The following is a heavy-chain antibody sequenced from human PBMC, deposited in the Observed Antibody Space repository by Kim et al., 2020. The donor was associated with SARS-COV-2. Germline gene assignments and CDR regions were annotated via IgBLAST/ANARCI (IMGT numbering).Heavy chain of an antibody. V-gene: IGHV4-39*07. CDR1: GGSISSSSYY. CDR2: IYYSGST. CDR3: ARGDGGIAAFDDY. D-gene: IGHD6-13*01. J-gene: IGHJ4*02. Sequence: SETLSLTCTVSGGSISSSSYYWGWIRQPPGKGLEWIGSIYYSGSTYYNPSLKSRVTISVDTSKNQFSLKLSSVTAADTAVYYCARGDGGIAAFDDYWGQGTLVTVSS.